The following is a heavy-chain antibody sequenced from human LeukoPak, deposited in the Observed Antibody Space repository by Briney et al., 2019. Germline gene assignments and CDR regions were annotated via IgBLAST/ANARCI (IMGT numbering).Heavy chain of an antibody. D-gene: IGHD2-2*01. CDR2: IIPILGIA. CDR3: ARDDCSSTSCYSNYYYYGMDV. Sequence: GASVKVSCKASGGTFSSYAISWVRQAPGQGLEWMGRIIPILGIANYAQKFQGRVTITADKSTSTAYMELSSLRSEDTAVYYCARDDCSSTSCYSNYYYYGMDVWGQGTTVAVSS. J-gene: IGHJ6*02. CDR1: GGTFSSYA. V-gene: IGHV1-69*04.